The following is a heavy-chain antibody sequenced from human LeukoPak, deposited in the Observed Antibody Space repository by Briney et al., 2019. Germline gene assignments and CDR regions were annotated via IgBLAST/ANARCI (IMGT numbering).Heavy chain of an antibody. J-gene: IGHJ4*02. D-gene: IGHD2/OR15-2a*01. CDR2: INSDGSST. Sequence: GGSLRLSCAASGFAFSSYWMHWVRQAPGKGLVCVSRINSDGSSTSYADSVKGRFTISRDNAKNTLYLQMNSLRAEDTAVYYCARVSDGYFDYWGQGTLVTVSS. CDR1: GFAFSSYW. V-gene: IGHV3-74*01. CDR3: ARVSDGYFDY.